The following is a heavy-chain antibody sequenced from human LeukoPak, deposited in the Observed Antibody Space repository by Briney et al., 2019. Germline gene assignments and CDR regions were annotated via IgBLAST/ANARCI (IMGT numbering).Heavy chain of an antibody. CDR1: GFTFSSYW. CDR3: ARDVLR. D-gene: IGHD3-10*02. J-gene: IGHJ4*02. Sequence: GGSLRLSCAASGFTFSSYWMHWVRQAPGKGPEWVTFISCDGRNIGYADSVKGRFTISRDNSKNALYLQMNSLRVEDTAMYYCARDVLRGGQGTLVTVSS. CDR2: ISCDGRNI. V-gene: IGHV3-30*03.